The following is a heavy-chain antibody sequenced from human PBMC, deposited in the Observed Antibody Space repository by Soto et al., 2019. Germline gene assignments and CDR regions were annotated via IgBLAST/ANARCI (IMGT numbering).Heavy chain of an antibody. J-gene: IGHJ6*02. Sequence: GGSLRLSCAASGFTFSSYWMSWVRQAPGKGLEWVANIKQDGSEKYYVDSVKGRFTIARDNAKNSLYLQMNSLRAEDTAVYYCARDRYYDSSGYPENGMDVWGQGTTVTVSS. CDR3: ARDRYYDSSGYPENGMDV. CDR1: GFTFSSYW. D-gene: IGHD3-22*01. V-gene: IGHV3-7*01. CDR2: IKQDGSEK.